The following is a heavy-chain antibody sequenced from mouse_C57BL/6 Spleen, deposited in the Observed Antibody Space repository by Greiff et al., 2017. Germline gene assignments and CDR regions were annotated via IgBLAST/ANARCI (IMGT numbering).Heavy chain of an antibody. Sequence: QVQLQQPGAELVKPGASVKLSCKASGYTFTSYWMHWVKQRPGQGLEWIGMIHPNSGSTNYNEKFKSKATLTVDKSSSTAYMQLSSLTSEDSAVYYCARAGIYYDCDESFDYWGQGTTLTVSS. CDR3: ARAGIYYDCDESFDY. CDR1: GYTFTSYW. D-gene: IGHD2-4*01. CDR2: IHPNSGST. V-gene: IGHV1-64*01. J-gene: IGHJ2*01.